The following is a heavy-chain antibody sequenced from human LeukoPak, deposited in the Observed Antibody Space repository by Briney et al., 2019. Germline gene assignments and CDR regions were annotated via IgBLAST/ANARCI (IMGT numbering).Heavy chain of an antibody. CDR3: ARRKTRPDIVVVVAATRAGYYFDY. J-gene: IGHJ4*02. CDR2: INHSGST. CDR1: GGSISSYY. Sequence: SETLSLTCTVSGGSISSYYWSWIRQPPGKGLEWIGEINHSGSTNYNPSLKSRVTISVDTSKNQFSLKLSSVTAADTAVYYCARRKTRPDIVVVVAATRAGYYFDYWGQGTLVTVSS. V-gene: IGHV4-34*01. D-gene: IGHD2-15*01.